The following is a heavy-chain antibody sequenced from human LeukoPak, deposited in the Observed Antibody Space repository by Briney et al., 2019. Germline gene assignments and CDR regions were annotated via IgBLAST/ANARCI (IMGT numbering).Heavy chain of an antibody. CDR1: GFAFSSYA. V-gene: IGHV3-23*01. CDR3: AKTSGATPYYYYMDV. Sequence: GGSLRLSCATSGFAFSSYAMSWVRQAPGKGLEWVSGLSASGGITYYADSVKGRFTISRDNSKNNLYLQMNSLRAEDTAVYYCAKTSGATPYYYYMDVWGKGDTVTVSS. D-gene: IGHD3-10*01. CDR2: LSASGGIT. J-gene: IGHJ6*03.